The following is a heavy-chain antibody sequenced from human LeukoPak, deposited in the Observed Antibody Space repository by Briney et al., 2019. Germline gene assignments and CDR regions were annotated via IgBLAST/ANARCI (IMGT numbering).Heavy chain of an antibody. CDR1: GGSISSSSYY. CDR2: IYYSGST. D-gene: IGHD2-15*01. Sequence: SETLSLTCTVSGGSISSSSYYWGWIRQPPGKGLEWIGSIYYSGSTYYNPSLKSRVTISVDTSKNQFSLKLSSVTAADTAVYYCATRRITKGYCSGGSCYPGTNYYYGIDVWGQGTTVTVSS. CDR3: ATRRITKGYCSGGSCYPGTNYYYGIDV. J-gene: IGHJ6*02. V-gene: IGHV4-39*01.